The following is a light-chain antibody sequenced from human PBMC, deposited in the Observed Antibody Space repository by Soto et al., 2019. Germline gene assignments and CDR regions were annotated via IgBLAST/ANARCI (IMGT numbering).Light chain of an antibody. Sequence: EIVLTQSPGTLSLSPGERATLSCRASQSVSSSYLAWYQQKPGQAPRLLIYGASSRATGVPDRFSGGGSGTDFTLTISRLEPEDSAVYYCQHFVNSLTWTFGQGTKVDIK. J-gene: IGKJ1*01. CDR2: GAS. CDR3: QHFVNSLTWT. CDR1: QSVSSSY. V-gene: IGKV3-20*01.